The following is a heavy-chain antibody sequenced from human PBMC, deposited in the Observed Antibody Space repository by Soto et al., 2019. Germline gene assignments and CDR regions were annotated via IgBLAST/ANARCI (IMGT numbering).Heavy chain of an antibody. CDR3: AKESMSVAVSASRVYGMDV. Sequence: GGSLRLSCAGSGFTFSNYAMTWVRQAPGKGLERVSTTRSNGEYTYYADSVKGRFTVSRDNSQNALFLEVSSLRAEDTAVYYCAKESMSVAVSASRVYGMDVWGQGTTVTVSS. D-gene: IGHD6-6*01. J-gene: IGHJ6*02. V-gene: IGHV3-23*01. CDR2: TRSNGEYT. CDR1: GFTFSNYA.